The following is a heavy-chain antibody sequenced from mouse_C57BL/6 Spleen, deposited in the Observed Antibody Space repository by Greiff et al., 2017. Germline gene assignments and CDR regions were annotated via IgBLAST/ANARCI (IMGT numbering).Heavy chain of an antibody. J-gene: IGHJ2*01. Sequence: QVQLKQSGAELARPGASVKMSCKASGYTFTSYTMHWVKQRPGQGLEWIGYINPSSGYTKYNQKFKDKATLTADKSSSTAYMQLSSLTSEDSAVYYCARSLDYYYFDYWGQGTTLTVSS. D-gene: IGHD2-4*01. CDR1: GYTFTSYT. CDR3: ARSLDYYYFDY. V-gene: IGHV1-4*01. CDR2: INPSSGYT.